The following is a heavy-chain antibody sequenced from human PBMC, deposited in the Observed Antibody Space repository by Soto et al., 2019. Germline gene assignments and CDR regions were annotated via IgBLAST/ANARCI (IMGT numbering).Heavy chain of an antibody. V-gene: IGHV3-66*01. D-gene: IGHD4-4*01. J-gene: IGHJ4*02. CDR1: GFTVSSNY. CDR3: ARGVYSNPDYFDY. CDR2: IYSGGST. Sequence: GGSLRLSCAASGFTVSSNYMSWVRQAPGKGLEWVSVIYSGGSTYYADSVKGRFTISRDNSKNTLYLQMNSLRAEDTAVYYCARGVYSNPDYFDYWGQGTLVTV.